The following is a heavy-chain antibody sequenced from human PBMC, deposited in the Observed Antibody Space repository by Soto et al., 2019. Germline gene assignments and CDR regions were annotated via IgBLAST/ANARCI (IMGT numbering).Heavy chain of an antibody. Sequence: LSLTCAASGFTFSSYAMSWVRQAPGKGLEWVSAISGSGGSTYYADSVKGRFTISRDNSKNTLYLQMNSLRAEDTAVYYCAKMRSIQLWSFDYWGQGTLVTVSS. V-gene: IGHV3-23*01. CDR2: ISGSGGST. CDR3: AKMRSIQLWSFDY. J-gene: IGHJ4*02. CDR1: GFTFSSYA. D-gene: IGHD5-18*01.